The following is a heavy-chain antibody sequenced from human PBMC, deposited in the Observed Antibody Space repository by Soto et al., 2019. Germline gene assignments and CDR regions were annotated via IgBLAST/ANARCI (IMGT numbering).Heavy chain of an antibody. V-gene: IGHV1-8*01. CDR2: MNPNSGNT. Sequence: ASVKVSCKASGYTFTSYDINWVRQATGQGLEWMGWMNPNSGNTGYAQKFQGRVTMTRNTSISTAYMELSSLRSEDTAVYYCARGKAGGNYDFWSVLATYYYSYGMDVWGKGTPFTVS. CDR3: ARGKAGGNYDFWSVLATYYYSYGMDV. D-gene: IGHD3-3*01. CDR1: GYTFTSYD. J-gene: IGHJ6*04.